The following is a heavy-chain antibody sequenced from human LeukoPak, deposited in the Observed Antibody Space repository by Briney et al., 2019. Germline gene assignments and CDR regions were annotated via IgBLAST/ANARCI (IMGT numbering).Heavy chain of an antibody. J-gene: IGHJ4*02. CDR3: AGRRSSGWYAY. Sequence: GGSLRLSCATSGFTVSSNYMSWVRQAPGKGLEWVSVTYDSGTTYYADSVEGRFLIFRDTSKNTVDLQMNSLRVEDTAVYYCAGRRSSGWYAYWGQGTLVTVSS. V-gene: IGHV3-53*01. CDR2: TYDSGTT. D-gene: IGHD6-19*01. CDR1: GFTVSSNY.